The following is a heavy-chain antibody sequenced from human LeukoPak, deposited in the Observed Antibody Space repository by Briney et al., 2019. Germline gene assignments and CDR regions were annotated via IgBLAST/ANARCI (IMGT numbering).Heavy chain of an antibody. CDR3: AAEIGITMVRGVMSAFDI. V-gene: IGHV3-23*01. Sequence: GGSLRLSCATSGFTFSNYAMSWVRQAPGKGLEWVSAISGSGGSTYYADSVKGRFIISRDNSKNTLHLQMNRLRAEDTAVFYCAAEIGITMVRGVMSAFDIWGQGTMVTVSS. D-gene: IGHD3-10*01. J-gene: IGHJ3*02. CDR1: GFTFSNYA. CDR2: ISGSGGST.